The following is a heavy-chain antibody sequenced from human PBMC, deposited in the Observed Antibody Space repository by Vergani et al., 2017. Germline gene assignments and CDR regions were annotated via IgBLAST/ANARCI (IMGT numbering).Heavy chain of an antibody. CDR1: GGSISSSSYY. D-gene: IGHD6-13*01. CDR2: IYYSGST. CDR3: GCIAAAGMGLYYFDY. J-gene: IGHJ4*02. V-gene: IGHV4-39*01. Sequence: QLQLQESGPGLVKPSETLSLTCTVSGGSISSSSYYWGWIRQPPGKGLEWIGSIYYSGSTYYNPSLKSRVTISVDTSKNQFSLKLSSVTAADTAVYYCGCIAAAGMGLYYFDYWGQGTLVTVSS.